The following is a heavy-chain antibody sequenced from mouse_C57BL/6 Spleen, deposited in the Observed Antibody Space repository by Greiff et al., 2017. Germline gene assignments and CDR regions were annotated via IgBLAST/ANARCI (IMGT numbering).Heavy chain of an antibody. D-gene: IGHD1-1*01. CDR2: IDPETGGT. CDR1: GYTFTDYE. CDR3: TRFPITTVVSDYCDY. Sequence: LVESGAELVRPGASVTLSCKASGYTFTDYEMHWVKQTPVHGLEWIGAIDPETGGTAYNQKFKGKAILTADKSSSTAYMELRSLTSEDSAVYYCTRFPITTVVSDYCDYWGQGTTLTVSS. V-gene: IGHV1-15*01. J-gene: IGHJ2*01.